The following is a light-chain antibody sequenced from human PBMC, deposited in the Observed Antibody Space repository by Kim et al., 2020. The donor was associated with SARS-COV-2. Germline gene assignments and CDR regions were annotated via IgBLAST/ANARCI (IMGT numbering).Light chain of an antibody. CDR3: QAWDSSTAV. Sequence: SQGKTASITCSGDKLGDKYACWYQQKPGQSPVLVIYQDSKRPSGIPERFSGSNSGNTATLTISGTQAMDEADYYCQAWDSSTAVFGGGTQLTVL. CDR1: KLGDKY. J-gene: IGLJ3*02. V-gene: IGLV3-1*01. CDR2: QDS.